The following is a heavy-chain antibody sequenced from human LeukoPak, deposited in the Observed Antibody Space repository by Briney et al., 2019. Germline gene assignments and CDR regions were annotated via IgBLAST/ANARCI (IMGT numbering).Heavy chain of an antibody. CDR2: ISGSSSYI. Sequence: PGGSLRLSCAASGFSFSDHYMDWVRQAPGKGLEWVSSISGSSSYIYYADSVKGRFTISRDNAKKSLYLQMNSLRAEDTAVYYCASLDIVVVTAIYGVDVWGQGTTVTVSS. CDR3: ASLDIVVVTAIYGVDV. V-gene: IGHV3-21*01. CDR1: GFSFSDHY. J-gene: IGHJ6*02. D-gene: IGHD2-21*02.